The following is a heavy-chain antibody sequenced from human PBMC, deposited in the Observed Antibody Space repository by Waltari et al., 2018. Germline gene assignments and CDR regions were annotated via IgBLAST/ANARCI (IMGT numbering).Heavy chain of an antibody. D-gene: IGHD5-12*01. CDR2: IIPIFGTA. J-gene: IGHJ6*02. Sequence: QVQLVQSGAEVKKPGSSVTVSCKASGGTFSSYAIRWVLQAPGQGLEWRGGIIPIFGTANYAQKFQGRVTITADESTSTAYMELSSLRSEDTAVYYCARPGYKYSYGMDVWGQGTTVTVSS. CDR1: GGTFSSYA. V-gene: IGHV1-69*01. CDR3: ARPGYKYSYGMDV.